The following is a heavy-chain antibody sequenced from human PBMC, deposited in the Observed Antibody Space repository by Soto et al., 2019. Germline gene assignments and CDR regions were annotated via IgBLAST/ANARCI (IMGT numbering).Heavy chain of an antibody. CDR3: ARGSAVVPAAHVANWFDP. CDR1: GFTFSSYW. D-gene: IGHD2-2*01. V-gene: IGHV3-74*01. Sequence: GGSLRLSCAASGFTFSSYWMHWVRQAPGKGLVWVSRINSDGSSTSYADSVKGRFTISRDNAKNTLYLQMNSLRAEDTAVYYCARGSAVVPAAHVANWFDPWGQGTLVTVSS. J-gene: IGHJ5*02. CDR2: INSDGSST.